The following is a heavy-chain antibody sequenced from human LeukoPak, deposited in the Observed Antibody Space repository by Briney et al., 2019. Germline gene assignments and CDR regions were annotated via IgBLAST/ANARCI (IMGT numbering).Heavy chain of an antibody. Sequence: PSETLSLTCTVSVGSISNYYWSWIRQPPGKGLEWIGYIYNSGSTKYNPSLKSRVTISVDTSKNQLSLNLRSVTAADTAFYCCARGRWNDLYFDYWGQGALVTVSS. J-gene: IGHJ4*02. D-gene: IGHD1-1*01. CDR1: VGSISNYY. V-gene: IGHV4-59*01. CDR2: IYNSGST. CDR3: ARGRWNDLYFDY.